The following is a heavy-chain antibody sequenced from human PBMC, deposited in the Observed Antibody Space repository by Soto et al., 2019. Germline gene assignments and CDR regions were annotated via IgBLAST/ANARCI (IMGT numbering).Heavy chain of an antibody. Sequence: QITLKESGPTLVKPTQTLTLKCSFSGLSLTSSGVGVNWIRQPPGKALEWLAVIYWDDDKRYSPSLKSRLSITKDTAKNQVVLTMTNMDPLDTATYYCAHDRELASTGWYGSDYFESWGQGILVTVSS. CDR1: GLSLTSSGVG. CDR2: IYWDDDK. J-gene: IGHJ4*02. D-gene: IGHD6-19*01. CDR3: AHDRELASTGWYGSDYFES. V-gene: IGHV2-5*02.